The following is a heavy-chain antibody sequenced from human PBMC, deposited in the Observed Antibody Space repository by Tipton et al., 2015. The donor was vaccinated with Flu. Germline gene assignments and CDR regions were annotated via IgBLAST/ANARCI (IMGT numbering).Heavy chain of an antibody. CDR3: ARAPYSDYDTSGSSFDY. D-gene: IGHD3-22*01. Sequence: TLSLTCTVSGGSISTYYWSWIRQPPGKGLEWIGFINYNGGTDYNPSLKSRVTISVDTSKNQLSLRLSSVTAADTAVYYCARAPYSDYDTSGSSFDYWGQGTLVTVSS. CDR1: GGSISTYY. V-gene: IGHV4-59*01. CDR2: INYNGGT. J-gene: IGHJ4*02.